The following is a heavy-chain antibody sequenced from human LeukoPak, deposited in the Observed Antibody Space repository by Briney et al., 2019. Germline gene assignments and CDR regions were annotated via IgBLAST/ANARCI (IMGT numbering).Heavy chain of an antibody. CDR1: GYTFTGYY. J-gene: IGHJ4*02. V-gene: IGHV1-2*02. Sequence: ASVKVSCTASGYTFTGYYMHWVRQAPGQGLEWMGWINPNSGGTNYAQKFQGRVTMTRDTSISTAYMELSRLRSDDTAVYYCARVVSRGAPYFDYWGQGTLVTVSS. D-gene: IGHD2-2*01. CDR3: ARVVSRGAPYFDY. CDR2: INPNSGGT.